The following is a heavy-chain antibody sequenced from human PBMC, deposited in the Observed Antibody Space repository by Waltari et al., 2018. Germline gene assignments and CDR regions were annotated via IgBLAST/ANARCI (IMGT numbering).Heavy chain of an antibody. CDR2: INPTSGGK. V-gene: IGHV1-2*02. J-gene: IGHJ5*02. Sequence: QVQLVQSGAEVKKPGASVKVSCKASGYTFTGYYMHWVRQAPGQGLEWMGWINPTSGGKNDAKRFKGRVTMTRDTSISTAYMELSRLRSDDTAVYYCARDRGGSYWFDPWGQGTLVTVSS. CDR1: GYTFTGYY. D-gene: IGHD1-26*01. CDR3: ARDRGGSYWFDP.